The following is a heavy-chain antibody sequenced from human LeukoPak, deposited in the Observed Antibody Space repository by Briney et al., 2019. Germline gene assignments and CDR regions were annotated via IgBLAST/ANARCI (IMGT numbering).Heavy chain of an antibody. Sequence: ASVKVSCKVSGYTLTELSMHWVRQAPGKGLEWMGGFDPEDGETIYAQKFQGRVTMTEDTSTGTAYMELSSLRSEDTAVYYCATGGSGYDFWSGYSWFDPWGQGTLVTVSS. J-gene: IGHJ5*02. CDR2: FDPEDGET. D-gene: IGHD3-3*01. V-gene: IGHV1-24*01. CDR1: GYTLTELS. CDR3: ATGGSGYDFWSGYSWFDP.